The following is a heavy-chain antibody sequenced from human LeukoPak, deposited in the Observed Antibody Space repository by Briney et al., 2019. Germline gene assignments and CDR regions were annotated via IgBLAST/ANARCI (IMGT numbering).Heavy chain of an antibody. J-gene: IGHJ6*02. D-gene: IGHD2-2*01. V-gene: IGHV1-2*06. CDR3: ARDPYCSSTSCSDV. CDR1: GYTFTGYY. CDR2: INPNSGGT. Sequence: ASVEVSCKASGYTFTGYYMHWVRQAPGQGLEWMGRINPNSGGTNYAQKFQGRVTMTRDTSISTAYMELSRLRSDDTAVYYCARDPYCSSTSCSDVWGQGTTVTVSS.